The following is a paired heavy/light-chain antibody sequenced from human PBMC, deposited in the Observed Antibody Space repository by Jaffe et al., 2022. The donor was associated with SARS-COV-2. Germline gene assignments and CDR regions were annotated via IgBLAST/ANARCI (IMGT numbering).Heavy chain of an antibody. CDR2: INTNTGNP. V-gene: IGHV7-4-1*02. Sequence: QVQLVQSGSELKKPGASVRVSCKASGYVFSHHALNWVRQAPGQGLEWMGWINTNTGNPTYAQGFTGRFVFSLDASVSTAYLQINSLRADDTAVYYCARDDFKPGGLVDGTLDQWGQGTLVTVSS. CDR3: ARDDFKPGGLVDGTLDQ. CDR1: GYVFSHHA. D-gene: IGHD6-19*01. J-gene: IGHJ4*02.
Light chain of an antibody. V-gene: IGLV5-45*02. CDR2: YKSDSDK. Sequence: QAVLTQPSSLSASPGASASLTCTLRSDINVVTYRIYWFQQKPGSPPQYLLRYKSDSDKQWGSGVPGRFSGSKDASANAGILLISGLQSEDEAHYHCVIWHNLAWVFGGGTKLTVL. CDR3: VIWHNLAWV. CDR1: SDINVVTYR. J-gene: IGLJ3*02.